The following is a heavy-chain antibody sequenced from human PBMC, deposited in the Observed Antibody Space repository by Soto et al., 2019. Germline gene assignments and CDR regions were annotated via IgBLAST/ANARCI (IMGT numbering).Heavy chain of an antibody. D-gene: IGHD7-27*01. CDR2: IWYDGSKK. CDR3: ARELGGTAMTGGFFDY. CDR1: GFSFSTYG. V-gene: IGHV3-33*01. Sequence: QVQLVESGGGVVQPGRSLRLSCVASGFSFSTYGMHWVRQAPGKGLEWVAGIWYDGSKKDYADSVKGRFTISRDNSKNARYLQMNSLRVEDTAMYDCARELGGTAMTGGFFDYWGQGTLVTVSS. J-gene: IGHJ4*02.